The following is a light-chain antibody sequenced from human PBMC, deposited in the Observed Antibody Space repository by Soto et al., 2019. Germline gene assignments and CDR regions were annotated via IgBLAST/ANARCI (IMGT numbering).Light chain of an antibody. CDR1: QSVSSSY. V-gene: IGKV3-20*01. CDR2: GAS. J-gene: IGKJ4*01. Sequence: EIVLTQSPGTLSLSPGERATLSCRASQSVSSSYLAWYQRKPGQAPRLLIYGASSRATGIPDRFSGSGSGTDFTLTISRLEPEDFAVYYCQQFSSYPLTFGGGTKVDIK. CDR3: QQFSSYPLT.